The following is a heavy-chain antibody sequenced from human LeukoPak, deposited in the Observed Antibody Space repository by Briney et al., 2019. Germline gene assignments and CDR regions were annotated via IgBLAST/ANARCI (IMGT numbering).Heavy chain of an antibody. CDR1: GFTFSTAW. J-gene: IGHJ6*03. CDR2: IKSKTDGGTP. D-gene: IGHD7-27*01. CDR3: TTVLTAYFYYYMDV. V-gene: IGHV3-15*01. Sequence: GGSLRLSCAASGFTFSTAWMSWVRQAPGKGLEWVGRIKSKTDGGTPDYVAPVKGRFTISRDDSKNTLYLQMNSLKTEDTAVYYCTTVLTAYFYYYMDVWGKGTTVTVSS.